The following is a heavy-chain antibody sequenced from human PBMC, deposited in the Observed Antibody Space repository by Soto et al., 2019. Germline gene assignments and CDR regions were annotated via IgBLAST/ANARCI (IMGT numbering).Heavy chain of an antibody. D-gene: IGHD2-15*01. Sequence: PSQTLSLTCAISGDSVSSNITAWNWIRQSPSRGLEWLARTYYRSKWYNDYALSVKSRITINPDTSKNQFSLQLNSVTPEDTAVYYCAKEGVVPAAVDYFDSWGQGTMVTVYS. V-gene: IGHV6-1*01. CDR2: TYYRSKWYN. J-gene: IGHJ4*02. CDR1: GDSVSSNITA. CDR3: AKEGVVPAAVDYFDS.